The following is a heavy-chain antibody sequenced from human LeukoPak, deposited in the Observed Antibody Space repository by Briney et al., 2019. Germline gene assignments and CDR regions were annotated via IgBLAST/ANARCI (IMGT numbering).Heavy chain of an antibody. D-gene: IGHD2-2*02. CDR1: GCSISRGSYY. CDR2: IYTSGST. Sequence: SDTLSLTCTVSGCSISRGSYYWSWIREPAGKGLEWLGRIYTSGSTNYTPPLKTRVTISVDTPKNHFSLKLSSVTAADTAVYYCARGERSSTSCYTGNYYYYMDVWGKGTTVTVSS. CDR3: ARGERSSTSCYTGNYYYYMDV. V-gene: IGHV4-61*02. J-gene: IGHJ6*03.